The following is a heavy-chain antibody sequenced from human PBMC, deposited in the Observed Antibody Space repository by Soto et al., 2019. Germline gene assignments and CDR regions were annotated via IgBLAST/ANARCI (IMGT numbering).Heavy chain of an antibody. CDR1: GFTFGSYA. D-gene: IGHD6-13*01. CDR2: VSSIGDST. V-gene: IGHV3-23*01. Sequence: EVQLLESGGGLVQPGGSLRLSCAASGFTFGSYAMSWVRQAPGKGVEWVSSVSSIGDSTYYADSVKGRFTISRDNSKNTLYLQLNSLRAEDTAVYYCARDLYSNNWPRIFGVWGQGTLVTVSS. J-gene: IGHJ4*02. CDR3: ARDLYSNNWPRIFGV.